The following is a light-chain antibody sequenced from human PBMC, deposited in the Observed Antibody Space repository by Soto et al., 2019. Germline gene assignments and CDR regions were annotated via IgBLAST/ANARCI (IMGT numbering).Light chain of an antibody. V-gene: IGLV2-8*01. J-gene: IGLJ1*01. CDR2: GVT. CDR3: ASYRSANTLVV. Sequence: QSVLTQPPSASGSPGQSVTFSCTGTSSDVGTYDYVSWYQQYPGKAPKLLIYGVTRRPSGVPDRFSGSKSGMTASLTISGLQPEDEADYFCASYRSANTLVVFGTGTKVTVL. CDR1: SSDVGTYDY.